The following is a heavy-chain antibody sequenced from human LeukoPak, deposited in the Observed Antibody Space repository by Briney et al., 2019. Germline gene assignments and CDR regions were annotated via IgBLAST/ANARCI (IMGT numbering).Heavy chain of an antibody. V-gene: IGHV3-7*01. Sequence: GGSLRLSCAASGFTFSSYAMTWVRQAPGKGLEWVANIKQDGGEKYYVDSVKGRFTISRDNAKNSLYLQMNSLRAEDTAVYYCARLGARQVLDYWGQGTLVTVSS. CDR2: IKQDGGEK. D-gene: IGHD4-17*01. CDR1: GFTFSSYA. J-gene: IGHJ4*02. CDR3: ARLGARQVLDY.